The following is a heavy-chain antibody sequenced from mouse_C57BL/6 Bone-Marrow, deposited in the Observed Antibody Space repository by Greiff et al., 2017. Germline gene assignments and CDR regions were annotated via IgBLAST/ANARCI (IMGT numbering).Heavy chain of an antibody. CDR2: ISSGGSYT. D-gene: IGHD2-3*01. CDR1: GFTFSSYG. CDR3: ARRDGYLYWYFDV. V-gene: IGHV5-6*02. Sequence: EVKVVESGGDLVKPGGSLKLSCAASGFTFSSYGMSWVRQTPDKRLEWVATISSGGSYTYYPDSVKGRFTISRDNAKNTLYLQMSSLKSEDTAMYYCARRDGYLYWYFDVWGTGTTVTVSS. J-gene: IGHJ1*03.